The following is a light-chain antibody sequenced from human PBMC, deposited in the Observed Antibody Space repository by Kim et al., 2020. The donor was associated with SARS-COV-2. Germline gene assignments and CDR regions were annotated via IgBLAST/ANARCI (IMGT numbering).Light chain of an antibody. V-gene: IGKV3-20*01. Sequence: SPGERATLSCRASQSVTSRNLAWYQQKPGQAPRLLIYGASDRATGVPDRFSGSGSGTDFTLTISRLEPEDFAVYYCQQYGRSLPYTFGQGTKLEI. CDR1: QSVTSRN. CDR2: GAS. J-gene: IGKJ2*01. CDR3: QQYGRSLPYT.